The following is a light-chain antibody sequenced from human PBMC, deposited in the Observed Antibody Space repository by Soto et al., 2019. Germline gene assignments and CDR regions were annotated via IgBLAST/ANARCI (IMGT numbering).Light chain of an antibody. CDR1: SSDVGGYNL. V-gene: IGLV2-23*01. CDR2: EGG. J-gene: IGLJ1*01. Sequence: QSALTQPASVSGSPGQSIAISCTGTSSDVGGYNLVSWYQQHPGKAPKLIICEGGKRPSGVSDRFSGSKSGNTASLTISGLQAEDEADYYCCSYVGSTTSHVFGTGTKLTVL. CDR3: CSYVGSTTSHV.